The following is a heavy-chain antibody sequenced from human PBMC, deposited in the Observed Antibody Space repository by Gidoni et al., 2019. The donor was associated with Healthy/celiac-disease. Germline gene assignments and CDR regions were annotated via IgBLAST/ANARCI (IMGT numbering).Heavy chain of an antibody. V-gene: IGHV3-30-3*01. CDR3: ARDAESITIFGVVITGGGWFDP. J-gene: IGHJ5*02. CDR2: ISYDGSNK. Sequence: QVQLVESGGGVVQPGRSLRLSCAASGFTFSSYAMHWVRQAPGKGLEWVAVISYDGSNKYYADSVKGRFTISRDNSKNTLYLQMNSLRAEDTAVYYCARDAESITIFGVVITGGGWFDPWGQGTLVTVSS. D-gene: IGHD3-3*01. CDR1: GFTFSSYA.